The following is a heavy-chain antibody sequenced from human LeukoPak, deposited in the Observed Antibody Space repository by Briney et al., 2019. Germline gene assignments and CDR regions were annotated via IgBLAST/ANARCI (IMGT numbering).Heavy chain of an antibody. CDR2: IYHSGST. J-gene: IGHJ4*02. D-gene: IGHD3-10*01. CDR3: ARDLLWFGDYIGY. V-gene: IGHV4-38-2*02. Sequence: SETLSLTCAVSGYSISSGYYWGWIRQPPGKGLEWIGSIYHSGSTYYNPSLKSRVTISVDTSKNQFSLKLSSVTAADTAVYYCARDLLWFGDYIGYWGQGTLVTVSS. CDR1: GYSISSGYY.